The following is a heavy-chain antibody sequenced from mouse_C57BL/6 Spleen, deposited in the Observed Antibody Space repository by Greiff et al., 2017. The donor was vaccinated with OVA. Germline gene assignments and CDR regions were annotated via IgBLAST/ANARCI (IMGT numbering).Heavy chain of an antibody. D-gene: IGHD2-4*01. V-gene: IGHV1-19*01. CDR2: INPYNGGT. CDR3: ARGGNDYDAWFAY. Sequence: SGPVLVKPGASVKMSCKASGYTFTDYYMNWVKQSHGKSLEWIGVINPYNGGTSYNQKFKGKATLTVDKSSSTAYMELNSLTSEDSAVYYCARGGNDYDAWFAYWGQGTLVTVSA. CDR1: GYTFTDYY. J-gene: IGHJ3*01.